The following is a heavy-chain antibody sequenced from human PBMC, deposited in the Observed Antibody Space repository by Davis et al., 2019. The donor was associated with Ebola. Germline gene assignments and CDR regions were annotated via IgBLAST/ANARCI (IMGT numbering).Heavy chain of an antibody. J-gene: IGHJ4*02. CDR1: GFTVSSNH. CDR3: ATTQWLREFDN. Sequence: GESLKISCAASGFTVSSNHMSWVRQAPGKGLEWVSVIYDQSTAYADSVRGRFILSRDKSNNTLYLEMNSLRVDDTAVYYCATTQWLREFDNWGQGTLVTVSS. V-gene: IGHV3-53*05. CDR2: IYDQST. D-gene: IGHD6-19*01.